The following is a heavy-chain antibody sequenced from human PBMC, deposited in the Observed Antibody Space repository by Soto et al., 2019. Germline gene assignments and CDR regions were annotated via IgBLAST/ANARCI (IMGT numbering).Heavy chain of an antibody. Sequence: KASETLSLTCAVYGGSLSGYYWTWIRQPPGKGLEWIGEVNPGGITNYSPSVKSRLTISLDTSKKQVSLEMTSVTAADTAGYYCGKLDIKMGIQSLGPWGPGTLVTGSA. CDR3: GKLDIKMGIQSLGP. V-gene: IGHV4-34*01. D-gene: IGHD3-3*02. CDR2: VNPGGIT. CDR1: GGSLSGYY. J-gene: IGHJ5*02.